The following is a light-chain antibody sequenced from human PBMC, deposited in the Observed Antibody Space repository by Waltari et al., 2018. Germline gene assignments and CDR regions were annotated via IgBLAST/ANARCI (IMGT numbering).Light chain of an antibody. CDR3: MQALQTPLT. CDR1: QSLLHSNGNTY. V-gene: IGKV2-29*02. Sequence: DIVMTKTPLSLPVTPGEQASIACRSSQSLLHSNGNTYLYWYLQKPVQPPRLLIYRVSNRFSGVPDRFSGSGSGTDFTLKISRVEADDVGVYYCMQALQTPLTFGGGTKVDIK. J-gene: IGKJ4*01. CDR2: RVS.